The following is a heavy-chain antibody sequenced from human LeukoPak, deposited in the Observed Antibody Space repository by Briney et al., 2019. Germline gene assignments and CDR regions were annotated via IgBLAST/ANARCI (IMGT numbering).Heavy chain of an antibody. V-gene: IGHV3-48*03. D-gene: IGHD6-13*01. CDR1: GFTFSSYE. CDR2: ISSSGSSV. Sequence: GGSLRLSCAASGFTFSSYETNWVRQAPGQGLEWVSYISSSGSSVYYADSVRGRFTISRDNAKNSLYLQMNSLRAEDTAVYYCARGPFVLIAAAANDAFDVWGQGTVVTVSS. J-gene: IGHJ3*01. CDR3: ARGPFVLIAAAANDAFDV.